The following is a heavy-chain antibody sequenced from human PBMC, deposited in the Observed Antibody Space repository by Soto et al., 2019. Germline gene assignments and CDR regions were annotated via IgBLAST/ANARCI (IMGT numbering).Heavy chain of an antibody. CDR1: GFSLSTSGMC. V-gene: IGHV2-70*11. J-gene: IGHJ4*02. CDR2: IDWDDDK. D-gene: IGHD2-2*01. Sequence: SGPTLVNPTQTLTLTCTFSGFSLSTSGMCVSWIRQPPGKALEWLARIDWDDDKYYSTSLKTRLTISKDTSKNQVVLTMTNMDPVDTATYYCARIKCSSTSCPFDYWGQGTLVTVSS. CDR3: ARIKCSSTSCPFDY.